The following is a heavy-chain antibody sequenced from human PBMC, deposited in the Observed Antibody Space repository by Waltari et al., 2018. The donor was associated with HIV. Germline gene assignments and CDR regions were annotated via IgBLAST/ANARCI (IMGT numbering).Heavy chain of an antibody. CDR2: IKSKNEGGTR. CDR3: VTDAVAVPLDTAY. D-gene: IGHD2-21*01. Sequence: EVHLVESGGGLVKPGGSLRVSCTVSGFTFINAWMSWVRQAPGKGLGWLGRIKSKNEGGTRDYAAAVKDRFTILRDDSKHTLYLEMSSLKIEDTGIYYCVTDAVAVPLDTAYWGQGTLVTVSS. J-gene: IGHJ4*02. CDR1: GFTFINAW. V-gene: IGHV3-15*01.